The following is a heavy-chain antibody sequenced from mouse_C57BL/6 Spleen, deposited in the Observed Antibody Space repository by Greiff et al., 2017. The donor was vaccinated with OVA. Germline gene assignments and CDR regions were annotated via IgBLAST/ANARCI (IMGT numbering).Heavy chain of an antibody. CDR2: ISSGGSYT. V-gene: IGHV5-6*01. CDR3: ARHEKDYDDYTMDY. CDR1: GFTFSSYG. Sequence: EVKLVESGGDLVKPGGSLKLSCAASGFTFSSYGMSWVRQTPDKRLEWVATISSGGSYTYYPDSVKGRFTISRDNAKNTLYLQMSSLKSEDTAMYYCARHEKDYDDYTMDYWGQGTSVTVSS. J-gene: IGHJ4*01. D-gene: IGHD2-4*01.